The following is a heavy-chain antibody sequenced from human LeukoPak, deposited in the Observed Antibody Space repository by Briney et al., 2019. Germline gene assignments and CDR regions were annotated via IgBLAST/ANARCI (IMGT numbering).Heavy chain of an antibody. V-gene: IGHV3-30*02. J-gene: IGHJ4*02. CDR2: IRFDGSKI. CDR3: ALGKNFGFHYFDF. Sequence: PGGSLRLSCLASGFPFSSYGMHWVRRAPGKGLEWMIFIRFDGSKIYYADSVKGRFTISRDLSKNTLFLQMSSLRSEDTAVYYCALGKNFGFHYFDFWGQGALVTVSS. D-gene: IGHD3-3*01. CDR1: GFPFSSYG.